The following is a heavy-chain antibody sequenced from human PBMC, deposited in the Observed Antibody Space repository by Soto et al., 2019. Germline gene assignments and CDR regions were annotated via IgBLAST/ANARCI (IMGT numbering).Heavy chain of an antibody. CDR2: IYWDDDK. Sequence: QITLKESGPTLVKPTQTLTLTCTFSGFSLSTRGVGVGWIRQPPGKALEWLAFIYWDDDKRYSPSLKSRLTITKDTSKHQVLLTMTTMDPVETATYYCAHPLRAGYPYSYFDLWGRGALVTGSS. V-gene: IGHV2-5*02. CDR1: GFSLSTRGVG. J-gene: IGHJ2*01. CDR3: AHPLRAGYPYSYFDL. D-gene: IGHD5-12*01.